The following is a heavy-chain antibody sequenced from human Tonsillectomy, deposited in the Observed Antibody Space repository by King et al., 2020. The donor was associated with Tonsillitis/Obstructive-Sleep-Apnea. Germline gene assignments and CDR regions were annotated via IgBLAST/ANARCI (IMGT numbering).Heavy chain of an antibody. CDR3: AKDPSSSPYYYYYMDV. V-gene: IGHV3-9*01. Sequence: VQLVESGGGLVQPGRSLRLSCAASGFTFDDYAMHCVRQAPGKGLEWVSGISWNSGSIHYADSVKGRFTISRDNAKNSLYLQMDSLRAEDTALYYCAKDPSSSPYYYYYMDVWGKGTTVTVSS. J-gene: IGHJ6*03. CDR1: GFTFDDYA. D-gene: IGHD6-6*01. CDR2: ISWNSGSI.